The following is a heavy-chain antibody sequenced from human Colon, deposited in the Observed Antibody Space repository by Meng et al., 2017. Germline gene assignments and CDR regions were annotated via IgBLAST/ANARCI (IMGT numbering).Heavy chain of an antibody. CDR3: TTWYGEY. D-gene: IGHD3-10*01. CDR1: GDSVSSTVA. Sequence: QVQLQQSGPGLVKPSQTLSLTCAISGDSVSSTVAWNWIRQSPSRGLEWLGRTFYTSTWNYQYALSVKSRITINPDTSKNQVSLQLNSVTPEDAAVYYCTTWYGEYWGQGTLVTVSS. CDR2: TFYTSTWNY. V-gene: IGHV6-1*01. J-gene: IGHJ4*02.